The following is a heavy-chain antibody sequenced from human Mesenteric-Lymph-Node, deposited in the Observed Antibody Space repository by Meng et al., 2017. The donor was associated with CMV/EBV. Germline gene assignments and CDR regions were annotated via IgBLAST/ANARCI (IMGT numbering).Heavy chain of an antibody. CDR3: ARDTYCTSIDCHRPLYWFDP. CDR1: FTSYY. J-gene: IGHJ5*02. D-gene: IGHD2-2*01. V-gene: IGHV1-46*01. Sequence: FTSYYMHWVRQAPGQGLEWMGIINPSGGSTSYAQKFQGRVTMTRDTSTSTVYMELSSLRSEDTAVYYCARDTYCTSIDCHRPLYWFDPWGQGTLVTVSS. CDR2: INPSGGST.